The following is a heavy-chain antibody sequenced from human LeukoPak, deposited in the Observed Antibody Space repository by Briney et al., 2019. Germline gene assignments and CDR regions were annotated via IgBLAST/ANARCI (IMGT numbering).Heavy chain of an antibody. CDR3: ATYRQLLLPFES. V-gene: IGHV3-23*01. D-gene: IGHD5-24*01. CDR2: IFPSGGEI. Sequence: GGSLRLSSAASGFTFSSYWMSWVRQPPGKGLEWVSSIFPSGGEIHYAVSGKGRFTISRDNSKSTLSLQMNSLRAEDTAIYYCATYRQLLLPFESWGQGTLVTVSS. CDR1: GFTFSSYW. J-gene: IGHJ4*02.